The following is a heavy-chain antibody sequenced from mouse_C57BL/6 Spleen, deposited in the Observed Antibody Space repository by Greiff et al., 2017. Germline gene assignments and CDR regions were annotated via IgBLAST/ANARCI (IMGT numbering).Heavy chain of an antibody. CDR3: ARSGYYRDYYAMDY. D-gene: IGHD2-3*01. CDR1: GYAFTNYL. Sequence: VKLQESGAELVRPGTSVKVSCKASGYAFTNYLIEWVKQRPGQGLEWIGVINPGSGGTNYNEKFKGKATLTADKSSSTAYMQLSSLTSEDSAVYFCARSGYYRDYYAMDYWGQGTSVTVSS. J-gene: IGHJ4*01. CDR2: INPGSGGT. V-gene: IGHV1-54*01.